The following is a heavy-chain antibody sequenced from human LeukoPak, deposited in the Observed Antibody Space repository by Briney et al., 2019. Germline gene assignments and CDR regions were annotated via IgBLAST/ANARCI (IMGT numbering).Heavy chain of an antibody. Sequence: GGSLTLSRAASGLTFSSYTMNWVRQAPGKGLEWVSSISISGNYIHHAASVKGPFTISRDKAKNSLYLPMSSLRAEGTAVYYCARYFCYVSSGYYRPFDDWGQGTLVTVSS. CDR1: GLTFSSYT. J-gene: IGHJ4*02. CDR2: ISISGNYI. V-gene: IGHV3-21*01. CDR3: ARYFCYVSSGYYRPFDD. D-gene: IGHD3-22*01.